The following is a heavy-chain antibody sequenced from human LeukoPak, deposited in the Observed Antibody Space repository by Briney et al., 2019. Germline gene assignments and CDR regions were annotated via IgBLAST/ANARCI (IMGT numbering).Heavy chain of an antibody. Sequence: PSETLSLTCAVYGGSFNGYYWSWIRQPPGKGLEWIGEINHSGSTNYNPSLKSRVTISVDTSKNRFSLKLSSVTAADTAVYYCARGAERDFQHWGQGTLVTVSS. CDR2: INHSGST. J-gene: IGHJ1*01. CDR1: GGSFNGYY. D-gene: IGHD5-24*01. CDR3: ARGAERDFQH. V-gene: IGHV4-34*01.